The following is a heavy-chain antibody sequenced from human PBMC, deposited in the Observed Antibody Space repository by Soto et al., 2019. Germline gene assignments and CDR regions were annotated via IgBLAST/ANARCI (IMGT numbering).Heavy chain of an antibody. Sequence: ASVKVSCKASGYTFTSYGISWVRQAPGQGLEWMGWISAYNGNTNYAQKLQGRVTMTTDTSTSTAYMELRSLRSDDTAVYYCARVTYYYGSGSYYNNWFDPWGQGTQVTVSS. CDR3: ARVTYYYGSGSYYNNWFDP. J-gene: IGHJ5*02. CDR1: GYTFTSYG. CDR2: ISAYNGNT. V-gene: IGHV1-18*01. D-gene: IGHD3-10*01.